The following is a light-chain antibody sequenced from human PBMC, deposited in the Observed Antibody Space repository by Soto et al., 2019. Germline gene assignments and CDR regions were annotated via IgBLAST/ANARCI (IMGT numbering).Light chain of an antibody. CDR2: DVS. V-gene: IGLV2-14*01. Sequence: QSALTQPASVSGSPGQLITISCTGTSSDVGGYDYVSWYQQYPAKAPKLLIYDVSSRPSGVSNRFSGSKSGNTASLTISGLQAEDEADYYCTSYTRSSSPWVFGGGTKLTVL. CDR1: SSDVGGYDY. CDR3: TSYTRSSSPWV. J-gene: IGLJ3*02.